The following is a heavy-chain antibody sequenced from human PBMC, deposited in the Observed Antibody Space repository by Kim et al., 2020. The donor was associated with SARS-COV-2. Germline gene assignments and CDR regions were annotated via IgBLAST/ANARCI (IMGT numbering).Heavy chain of an antibody. Sequence: GKGRFTIARDNSKNPLYLQMNSLRAEDTAVYYCARDGDMVRGVITNLDYWGQGTLVTVSS. CDR3: ARDGDMVRGVITNLDY. D-gene: IGHD3-10*01. V-gene: IGHV3-30*01. J-gene: IGHJ4*02.